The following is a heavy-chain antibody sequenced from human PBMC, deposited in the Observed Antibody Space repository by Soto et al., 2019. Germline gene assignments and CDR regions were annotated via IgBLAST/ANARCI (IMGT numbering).Heavy chain of an antibody. CDR3: ARQVGIQLWSHFDY. D-gene: IGHD5-18*01. J-gene: IGHJ4*02. CDR1: GGTFSSYA. V-gene: IGHV1-69*06. CDR2: IIPIFGTA. Sequence: AASVKVSCKASGGTFSSYAISWVRQAPGQGLEWMGGIIPIFGTANYAQKFQGRVTITADKSTSTAYMELSSLRSEDTAVYYCARQVGIQLWSHFDYWGQGTLVTVSA.